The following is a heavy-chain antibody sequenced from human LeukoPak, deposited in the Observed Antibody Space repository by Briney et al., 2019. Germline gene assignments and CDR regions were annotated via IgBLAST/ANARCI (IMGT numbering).Heavy chain of an antibody. V-gene: IGHV4-61*09. Sequence: SQTLSLTCTVSGGSISSGSYYWSWIRQPAGKRLEWIGHIYRSGSTNYNPSLKSRVTISVDTSKNQFSLKLSSVTAADTAVYYCARSILRYYYAASGYYPYFFDYWGQGMLVTVSS. CDR1: GGSISSGSYY. J-gene: IGHJ4*02. D-gene: IGHD3-22*01. CDR2: IYRSGST. CDR3: ARSILRYYYAASGYYPYFFDY.